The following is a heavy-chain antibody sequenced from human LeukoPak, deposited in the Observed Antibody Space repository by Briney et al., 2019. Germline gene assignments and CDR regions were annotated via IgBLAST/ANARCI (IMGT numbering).Heavy chain of an antibody. V-gene: IGHV4-4*07. CDR3: AGRGLSTGWTFDY. D-gene: IGHD6-19*01. Sequence: SETLSLTCIVSGGSISTYYWSWIRQPAGKGLEWIAQIHTSGSTNFNPSLKSRVSISMDTPNNQFSLMISSVTAADTAIYYCAGRGLSTGWTFDYWGHGTLVTVSS. CDR1: GGSISTYY. CDR2: IHTSGST. J-gene: IGHJ4*01.